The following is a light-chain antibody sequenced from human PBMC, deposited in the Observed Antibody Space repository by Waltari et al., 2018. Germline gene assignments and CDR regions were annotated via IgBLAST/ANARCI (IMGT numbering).Light chain of an antibody. J-gene: IGKJ5*01. CDR3: QQYYTTPH. V-gene: IGKV4-1*01. CDR2: WAS. Sequence: DIVMTQSPDSLAVSLGERASLNCKSSQSVLYSSNNRNYLAWYQQKPGQPPKLLIYWASTRESGVPDRFSGSESGTDFTLTISSLQAEDVAVYYCQQYYTTPHFGQGTRLEIK. CDR1: QSVLYSSNNRNY.